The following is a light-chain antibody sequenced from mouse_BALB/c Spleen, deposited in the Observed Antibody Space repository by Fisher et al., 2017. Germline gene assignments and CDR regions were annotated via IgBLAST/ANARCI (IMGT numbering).Light chain of an antibody. Sequence: IVLTQSPAIMSASLGEEITLTCSASSSVSYMYWYQQKPRSSPKPWIYLTSNLASGVPARFSGSGSGTSYSLTISSMEAEDAATYYCQQWSSNPPITFGAGTKLELK. J-gene: IGKJ5*01. V-gene: IGKV4-68*01. CDR1: SSVSY. CDR3: QQWSSNPPIT. CDR2: LTS.